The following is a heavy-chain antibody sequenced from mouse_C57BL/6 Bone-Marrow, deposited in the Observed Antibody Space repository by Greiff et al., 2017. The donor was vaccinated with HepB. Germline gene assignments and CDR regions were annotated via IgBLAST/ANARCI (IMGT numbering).Heavy chain of an antibody. D-gene: IGHD2-5*01. Sequence: QVQLKQSGPELVKPGASVKLSCKASGYTFTSYWMHWVKQRPGQGLEWIGEIDPSDSYTNYNQKFKGKSTLTVDKSSSTAYMQLSSLTSEDSAVYYCARRMSNSYYFDYWGQGTTLTVSS. CDR3: ARRMSNSYYFDY. CDR2: IDPSDSYT. CDR1: GYTFTSYW. J-gene: IGHJ2*01. V-gene: IGHV1-69*01.